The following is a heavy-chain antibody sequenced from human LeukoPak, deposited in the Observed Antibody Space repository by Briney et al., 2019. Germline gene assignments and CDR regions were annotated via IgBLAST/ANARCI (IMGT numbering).Heavy chain of an antibody. D-gene: IGHD5-18*01. CDR3: ASPRGFSYGYFDY. CDR1: GGSISSSSAY. J-gene: IGHJ4*01. V-gene: IGHV4-39*01. CDR2: IYYRKNT. Sequence: PSETLSLTCTVSGGSISSSSAYWGWIRQPPGKGLEWIGSIYYRKNTYYNPSLKSRVTISADTSKNQFSLTLGSVSATDTAVYYCASPRGFSYGYFDYWGQEPWSPSPQ.